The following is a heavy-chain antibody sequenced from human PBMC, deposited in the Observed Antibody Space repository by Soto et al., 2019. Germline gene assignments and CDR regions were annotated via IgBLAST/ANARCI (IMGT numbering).Heavy chain of an antibody. CDR1: GFTCSDYA. D-gene: IGHD6-19*01. Sequence: VKLVESGGGVVQPGRSLRLSCAASGFTCSDYAMHWVRQAPGKGLEWVAVVSHDGRNTHYADSVKGRFTISRDSSKNTVSLEMTSLRAEDRAVYYCAKGGRQWLVTSDFNYWGQGALVTVSS. V-gene: IGHV3-30*18. CDR3: AKGGRQWLVTSDFNY. J-gene: IGHJ4*02. CDR2: VSHDGRNT.